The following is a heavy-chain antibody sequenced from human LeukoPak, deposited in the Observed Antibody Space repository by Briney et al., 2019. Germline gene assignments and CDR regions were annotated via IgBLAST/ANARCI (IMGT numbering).Heavy chain of an antibody. CDR1: RHSFTNCG. CDR2: ISPYNGET. Sequence: GVSMKVSCKASRHSFTNCGFSWVRQDPGKRLEWMGWISPYNGETNYAEKFQGRVTMTTDTSTSTAYMELRSLRSDDTAVYYCARDFYTSGSGWFDPWGQGTLVTVSS. V-gene: IGHV1-18*01. CDR3: ARDFYTSGSGWFDP. J-gene: IGHJ5*02. D-gene: IGHD6-19*01.